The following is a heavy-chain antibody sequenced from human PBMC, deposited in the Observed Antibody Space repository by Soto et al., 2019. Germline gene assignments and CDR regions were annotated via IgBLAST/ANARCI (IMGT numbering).Heavy chain of an antibody. CDR2: ISAYNGNT. Sequence: ASVKVSCKAAGYSFTSYGISWVRQAPGQGLEWMGWISAYNGNTNYAQKLQGRVTMTTDTSTSTAYMELRSLRSDDTAVYYCARGRGIAVAGTGSWLDPWGQGTLVTVSS. CDR3: ARGRGIAVAGTGSWLDP. D-gene: IGHD6-19*01. CDR1: GYSFTSYG. J-gene: IGHJ5*02. V-gene: IGHV1-18*01.